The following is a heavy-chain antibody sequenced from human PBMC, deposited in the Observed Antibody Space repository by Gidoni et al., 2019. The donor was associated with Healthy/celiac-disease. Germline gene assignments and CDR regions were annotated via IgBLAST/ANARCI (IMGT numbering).Heavy chain of an antibody. D-gene: IGHD3-16*01. J-gene: IGHJ6*02. V-gene: IGHV3-21*01. Sequence: EVQLVESGGGLVKPGGSLRLSCAASGFTFSSYSMNWVRQAPGKGLEWVSSISSSSSYIYYADSVKGRFTISRDNAKNSLYLQMNSLRAEDTAVYYCARFGTWGDYYYYGMDVWGQGTTVTVSS. CDR1: GFTFSSYS. CDR3: ARFGTWGDYYYYGMDV. CDR2: ISSSSSYI.